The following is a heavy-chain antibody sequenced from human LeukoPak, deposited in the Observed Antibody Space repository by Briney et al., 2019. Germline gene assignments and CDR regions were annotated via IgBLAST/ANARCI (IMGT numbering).Heavy chain of an antibody. CDR1: GFTFSSYA. J-gene: IGHJ4*02. CDR3: AKSLGSRAYQSFDY. CDR2: INGSSDRT. Sequence: GRSLRLSCAASGFTFSSYAMSWVRQAPGKGLEWVSDINGSSDRTYYADSVKGRFTISRENSKNTLYLQMKSLRAEDTAVYYCAKSLGSRAYQSFDYWGQGTLVTVSS. V-gene: IGHV3-23*01. D-gene: IGHD3-16*01.